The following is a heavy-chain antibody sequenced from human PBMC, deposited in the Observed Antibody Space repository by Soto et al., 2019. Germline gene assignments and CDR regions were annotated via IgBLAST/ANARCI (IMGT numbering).Heavy chain of an antibody. CDR1: GDSVSSNSAT. Sequence: LSQTLSLTCAISGDSVSSNSATWNWIRQSPSRGLEWLGRTYYSSTWYNEYAVSVISRIAINPDTSKNQFSLHLNSVTPEDTAVYSCARATHGAHWFDPWGQGTLVTVSS. D-gene: IGHD2-8*01. CDR3: ARATHGAHWFDP. V-gene: IGHV6-1*01. J-gene: IGHJ5*02. CDR2: TYYSSTWYN.